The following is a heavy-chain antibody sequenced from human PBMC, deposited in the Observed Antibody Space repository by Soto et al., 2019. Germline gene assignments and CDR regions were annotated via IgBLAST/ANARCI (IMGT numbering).Heavy chain of an antibody. V-gene: IGHV4-31*03. J-gene: IGHJ5*02. CDR2: IYYSGST. Sequence: KPSETLSLTCTVSGGSISSGGYYWSWIRQHPGKGLEWIGYIYYSGSTYYNPSLKSRVTISVDTSKNQFSLKLSSFTSADTAVDYCARGGGQENWFDPWGQGTLVTVSS. D-gene: IGHD3-16*01. CDR3: ARGGGQENWFDP. CDR1: GGSISSGGYY.